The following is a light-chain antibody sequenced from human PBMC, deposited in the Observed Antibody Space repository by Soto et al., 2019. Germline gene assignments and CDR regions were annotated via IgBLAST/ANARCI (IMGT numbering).Light chain of an antibody. CDR3: QQYYNWLIT. J-gene: IGKJ4*01. Sequence: EIVMTQSPATLSVSPGERATLSCRASQSVSSNLTWYQHKPGQAPRLLIYGASTRATGTPARFSGSGSGTAFTLNIRRLQSDEFAIYYCQQYYNWLITFGGGTKVEIK. CDR2: GAS. V-gene: IGKV3-15*01. CDR1: QSVSSN.